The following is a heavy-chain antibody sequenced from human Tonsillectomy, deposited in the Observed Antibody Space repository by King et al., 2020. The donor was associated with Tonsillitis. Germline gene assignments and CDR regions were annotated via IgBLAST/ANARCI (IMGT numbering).Heavy chain of an antibody. D-gene: IGHD3-10*01. CDR2: INPSGGST. J-gene: IGHJ4*02. CDR1: EYTFTSYY. Sequence: QLVQSGAEVKKPGASVKVSCKASEYTFTSYYMHWVRQAPGQGLEWMGIINPSGGSTSYAQKFQGRVTMTRDTSTSTVYMELSSLRSEDTAVYYCARSGGYYGSGTKLGYFDYWGQGTLVTVSS. CDR3: ARSGGYYGSGTKLGYFDY. V-gene: IGHV1-46*01.